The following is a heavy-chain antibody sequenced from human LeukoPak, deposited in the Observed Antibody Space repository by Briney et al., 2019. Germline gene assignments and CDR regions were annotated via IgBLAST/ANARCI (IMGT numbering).Heavy chain of an antibody. CDR1: GFTLSGFS. D-gene: IGHD3-22*01. Sequence: QAGGSLRLSCAASGFTLSGFSMSWVRQAPGKGLEWVSAISGSGGSTYYADSVKGRFTISRDNSKNTLYLQMNSLRAEDTAVYYCAKASAMIVVVSKHFDYWGQGTLVTVSS. CDR3: AKASAMIVVVSKHFDY. J-gene: IGHJ4*02. CDR2: ISGSGGST. V-gene: IGHV3-23*01.